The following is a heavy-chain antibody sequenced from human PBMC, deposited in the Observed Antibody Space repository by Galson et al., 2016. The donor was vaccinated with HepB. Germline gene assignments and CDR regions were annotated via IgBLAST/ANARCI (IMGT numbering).Heavy chain of an antibody. Sequence: SVKVSCKASSYIFTTDFIHWVRLAPGQRHEWIGYINGANGYNEYSEKFQGRVTIIRDKSANTGYMEVSSLRSDDTAVYFCAIWGGRYPPTAYYFDSWGQGTQVTVSS. V-gene: IGHV1-3*01. CDR1: SYIFTTDF. CDR2: INGANGYN. CDR3: AIWGGRYPPTAYYFDS. J-gene: IGHJ4*02. D-gene: IGHD1-26*01.